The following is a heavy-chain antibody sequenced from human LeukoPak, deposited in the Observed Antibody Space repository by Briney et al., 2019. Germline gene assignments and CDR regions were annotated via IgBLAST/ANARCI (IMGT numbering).Heavy chain of an antibody. J-gene: IGHJ4*02. V-gene: IGHV3-23*01. CDR3: AKTHSSGWSSFDY. CDR1: GFTFSSYA. D-gene: IGHD6-19*01. Sequence: GGSLRLSCAASGFTFSSYAMNWVRQAPGKGLEWVSAISGSGSTTYYADSVKGRFTISRDSSKSTLSLQMNNLRAEDTAVYYCAKTHSSGWSSFDYWGQGTLVTVSS. CDR2: ISGSGSTT.